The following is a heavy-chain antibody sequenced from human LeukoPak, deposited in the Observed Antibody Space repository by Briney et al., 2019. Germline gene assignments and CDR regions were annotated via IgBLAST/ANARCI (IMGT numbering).Heavy chain of an antibody. CDR3: ARGGRLGELSLSH. Sequence: GGSLRLSCAASGFTVSSNYMSWVRQAPGKGLEWVSVIYSGGSTYYADSVKGRFTISRHNSKNTLYLQMNSLRAEGTAVYYCARGGRLGELSLSHWGQGTLVTVSS. V-gene: IGHV3-53*04. CDR1: GFTVSSNY. D-gene: IGHD3-16*02. CDR2: IYSGGST. J-gene: IGHJ4*02.